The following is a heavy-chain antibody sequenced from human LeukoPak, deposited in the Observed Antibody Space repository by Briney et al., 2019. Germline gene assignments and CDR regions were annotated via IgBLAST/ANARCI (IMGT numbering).Heavy chain of an antibody. CDR1: GFTFSSYA. D-gene: IGHD2-21*01. CDR3: ARGLVGAAVEGLCDY. V-gene: IGHV3-23*01. Sequence: GGSLRLSCAASGFTFSSYAMSSVRQAPGKGLEWVSAISGSGGSTYYADSVKGRFTISRDNSKNTLYLQMNSLRSEDMAFYYCARGLVGAAVEGLCDYWGQGTLVTVSS. CDR2: ISGSGGST. J-gene: IGHJ4*02.